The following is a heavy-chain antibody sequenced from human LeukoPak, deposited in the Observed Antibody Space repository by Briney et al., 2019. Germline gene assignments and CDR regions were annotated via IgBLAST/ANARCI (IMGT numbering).Heavy chain of an antibody. J-gene: IGHJ4*02. V-gene: IGHV1-18*01. CDR2: ISAYNGNT. Sequence: ASVKVSCKAFGYIFTNYGINWVRQAPGQGLEWMGWISAYNGNTKYTQKLQDRVTMTTDSSTSTAYMELKTLRSDDTAVYFCARAGYSRFVDDLDYWGQGTLVIVSS. CDR1: GYIFTNYG. D-gene: IGHD1-26*01. CDR3: ARAGYSRFVDDLDY.